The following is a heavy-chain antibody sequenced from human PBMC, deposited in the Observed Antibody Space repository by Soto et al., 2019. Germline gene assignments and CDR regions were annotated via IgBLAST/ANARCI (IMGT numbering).Heavy chain of an antibody. V-gene: IGHV4-31*03. D-gene: IGHD2-15*01. Sequence: ASETLSLTCTVSGGSISSGGYYWSWIRQHPGKGLEWIGYIYYSGSTYYNPSLKSRVTISVDTSKNQFSLKLSSVTAADTAVYYCARDQRGNRCSGGSCYYDAFDIWGQGTMVTVSS. CDR3: ARDQRGNRCSGGSCYYDAFDI. CDR2: IYYSGST. CDR1: GGSISSGGYY. J-gene: IGHJ3*02.